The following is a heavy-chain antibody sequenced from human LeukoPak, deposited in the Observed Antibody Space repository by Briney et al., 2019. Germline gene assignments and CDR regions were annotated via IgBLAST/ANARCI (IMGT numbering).Heavy chain of an antibody. CDR1: GGSISSSSYY. CDR3: VPLGVPATQPDDY. V-gene: IGHV4-39*01. D-gene: IGHD1-1*01. CDR2: IYYSGST. Sequence: SETLSLTCTVSGGSISSSSYYWGWIRQPPGKGLEWIGSIYYSGSTYYNPSLKSRVTISVDTSKNQLSLKLSSVTAADTAVYYCVPLGVPATQPDDYWGQGTLVTVSS. J-gene: IGHJ4*02.